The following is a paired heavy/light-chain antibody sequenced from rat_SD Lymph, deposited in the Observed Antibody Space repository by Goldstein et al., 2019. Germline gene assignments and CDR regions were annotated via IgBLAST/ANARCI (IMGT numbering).Light chain of an antibody. J-gene: IGKJ1*01. CDR1: QSISNS. CDR3: LQYATYPWT. Sequence: DIQLTQSPSTLPASLGERVTISCRASQSISNSLNWYQQKPDGTVKRLIYSTSTLESGVPSRFSGSGSGTDYSLSISSLESEDFAMYYCLQYATYPWTFGGGTKLELK. V-gene: IGKV10S12*01. CDR2: STS.
Heavy chain of an antibody. CDR3: TREDYSSYPYYVMDA. D-gene: IGHD1-2*01. Sequence: EVQLVESGGGLVQPGRSMKLSCAASGFTFSNYGMAWVRQAPTKGLEWVATISYDGSSTYYRDSVKGRFTISRDNAKSTLYLQMNSLRSEDTATYYCTREDYSSYPYYVMDAWGQGASVTVSS. J-gene: IGHJ4*01. CDR2: ISYDGSST. CDR1: GFTFSNYG. V-gene: IGHV5-29*01.